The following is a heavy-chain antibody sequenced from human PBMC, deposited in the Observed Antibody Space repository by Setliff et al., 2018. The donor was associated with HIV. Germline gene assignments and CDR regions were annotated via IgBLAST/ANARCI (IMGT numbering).Heavy chain of an antibody. D-gene: IGHD1-1*01. Sequence: SETLSLTCAVYGGSFSGYYWSWIRQPPGKGLEWIGEINHSGSTNYNPSLKSRVTISVDTSKNQFSLKLSSVTAADTAVYYCARGVGNGDFDNWGQGTLVTVSS. CDR1: GGSFSGYY. V-gene: IGHV4-34*01. CDR2: INHSGST. J-gene: IGHJ4*02. CDR3: ARGVGNGDFDN.